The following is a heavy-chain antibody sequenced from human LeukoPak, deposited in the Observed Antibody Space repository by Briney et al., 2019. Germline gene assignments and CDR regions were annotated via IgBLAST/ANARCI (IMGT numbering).Heavy chain of an antibody. CDR2: INPNSGGT. J-gene: IGHJ5*02. V-gene: IGHV1-2*02. CDR1: GYTFTGYY. D-gene: IGHD1-26*01. Sequence: ASVKVSCKASGYTFTGYYMHWVRQAPGQGLEWLGWINPNSGGTNYAQKFQGRVTMTRDTSISTAYMELSRLRSDDTAVYYCARSEEYSGSYPVVDWFDPWGQGTLVTVSS. CDR3: ARSEEYSGSYPVVDWFDP.